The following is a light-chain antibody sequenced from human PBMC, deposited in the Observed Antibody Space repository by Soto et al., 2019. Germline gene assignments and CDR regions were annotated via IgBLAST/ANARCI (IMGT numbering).Light chain of an antibody. J-gene: IGKJ5*01. CDR1: QSVSSY. Sequence: ENVLTRFPATLCLSPGERATLSCRASQSVSSYLAWYQQKPGQAPRLLIYDASNRATGIPARFSGSGSGTDFTLTISCLEPEDFAVYYCPQLSNWARISFGQGTRLEI. V-gene: IGKV3-11*01. CDR2: DAS. CDR3: PQLSNWARIS.